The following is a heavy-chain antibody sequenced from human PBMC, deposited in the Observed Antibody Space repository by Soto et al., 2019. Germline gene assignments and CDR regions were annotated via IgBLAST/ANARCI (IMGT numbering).Heavy chain of an antibody. V-gene: IGHV1-18*04. D-gene: IGHD1-7*01. CDR1: GYSFTSYG. J-gene: IGHJ4*02. CDR3: ARASDSNWNYVSSSS. CDR2: ISANSGNT. Sequence: GASVKVSCKASGYSFTSYGFNWVRQAPGQGLEWMGWISANSGNTNYAQNLQGRVTMTTDTSTSTAYMELRSLTSDDTAVYYCARASDSNWNYVSSSSWGQGTLVTVSS.